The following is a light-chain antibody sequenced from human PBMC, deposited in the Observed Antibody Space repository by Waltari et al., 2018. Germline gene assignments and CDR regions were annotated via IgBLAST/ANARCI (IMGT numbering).Light chain of an antibody. V-gene: IGLV3-21*01. CDR1: NIGTNS. CDR2: YDS. J-gene: IGLJ3*02. Sequence: SYVLTQPLSVSVAPGQTARITCGGNNIGTNSVHWFQQKPCQAPVLVIYYDSDRPSGIPERISGSKSGNTATLTISRVEAGDGDDFYCQVWDSSTDHWVFGGGTKLTVL. CDR3: QVWDSSTDHWV.